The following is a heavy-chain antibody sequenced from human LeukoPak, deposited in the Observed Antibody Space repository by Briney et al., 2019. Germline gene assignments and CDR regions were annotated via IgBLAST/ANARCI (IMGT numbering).Heavy chain of an antibody. CDR3: AKGTYSSSPRDY. CDR1: GFTFSSCA. Sequence: PGGSLRLSCAAPGFTFSSCAMSWVRQAPGKGLEWVSAISGSGGSTYYAGSVKGRFTISRDNSKNTLFLQMNSLRAEDTAVYYCAKGTYSSSPRDYWGQGTLVTVSS. D-gene: IGHD6-6*01. V-gene: IGHV3-23*01. CDR2: ISGSGGST. J-gene: IGHJ4*02.